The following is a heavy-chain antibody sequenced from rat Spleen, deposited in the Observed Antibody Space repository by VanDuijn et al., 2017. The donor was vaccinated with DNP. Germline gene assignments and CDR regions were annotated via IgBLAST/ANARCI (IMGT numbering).Heavy chain of an antibody. CDR3: ARWPGYNPPYAMDA. Sequence: EVQLQESGPGLVKPSQSLSLTCSVTGYSITSSYIWNWIRKFPGNKLEWMGSINSAGNTNYNPSLKSRISITRDTSKNQFFLQVNSVNTEDTATYYCARWPGYNPPYAMDAWGQGTSVTVSS. V-gene: IGHV3-3*01. CDR1: GYSITSSYI. CDR2: INSAGNT. D-gene: IGHD1-4*01. J-gene: IGHJ4*01.